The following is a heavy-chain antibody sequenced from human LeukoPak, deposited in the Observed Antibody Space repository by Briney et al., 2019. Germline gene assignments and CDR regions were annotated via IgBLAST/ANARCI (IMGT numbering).Heavy chain of an antibody. CDR1: GGSFSGYY. CDR2: INHSGST. J-gene: IGHJ4*02. D-gene: IGHD3/OR15-3a*01. Sequence: PSETLSLTCAVYGGSFSGYYWSWIRQPPGKGLEWIGEINHSGSTNYNPSLKSRVTISVDTSKNQISLKVSSVTAADTAVYYCARGQRGLPYWGQGTLVTVSS. CDR3: ARGQRGLPY. V-gene: IGHV4-34*01.